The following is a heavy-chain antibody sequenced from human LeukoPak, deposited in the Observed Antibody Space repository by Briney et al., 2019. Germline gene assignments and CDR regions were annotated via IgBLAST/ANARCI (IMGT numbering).Heavy chain of an antibody. D-gene: IGHD3-22*01. CDR2: INPNSGGT. V-gene: IGHV1-2*04. CDR3: ARAGSLTYYYDSSDAFDI. J-gene: IGHJ3*02. CDR1: GYTFTGYY. Sequence: ASVNVSCKASGYTFTGYYMHWVRQAPGQGLEWMGGINPNSGGTNYAQKFQGWVTMTRDTSISTAYMELSRLRSDDTAVYYCARAGSLTYYYDSSDAFDIWGQGTMVTVSS.